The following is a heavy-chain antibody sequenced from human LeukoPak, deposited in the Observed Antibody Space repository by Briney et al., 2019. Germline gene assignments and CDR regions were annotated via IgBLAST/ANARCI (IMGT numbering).Heavy chain of an antibody. V-gene: IGHV4-34*01. J-gene: IGHJ4*02. CDR2: INHSGST. D-gene: IGHD3-22*01. Sequence: PSETLSLTCAVYGGSFSGYYWSWIRQPPGKGLEWIGEINHSGSTNYNPSVKSRVTISVDTSKNQFSLKLSSVTAADTAVYYWARGHAFYYDSSGLSFEIGGSDYWGQGTLVTVSS. CDR1: GGSFSGYY. CDR3: ARGHAFYYDSSGLSFEIGGSDY.